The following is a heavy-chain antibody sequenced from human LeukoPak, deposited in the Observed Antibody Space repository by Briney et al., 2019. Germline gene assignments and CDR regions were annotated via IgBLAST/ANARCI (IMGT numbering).Heavy chain of an antibody. V-gene: IGHV3-30*18. D-gene: IGHD1-26*01. J-gene: IGHJ4*02. CDR3: AKSATRSGSSNFDY. Sequence: GRSLRLSCAASGFTFSSYCMHWVRQAPGKGLEWVAVISYDGSNKYYADSVKGRFTISRDNSKNTLYLQMNSLRAEDTAVYYCAKSATRSGSSNFDYWGQGTLVTVSS. CDR2: ISYDGSNK. CDR1: GFTFSSYC.